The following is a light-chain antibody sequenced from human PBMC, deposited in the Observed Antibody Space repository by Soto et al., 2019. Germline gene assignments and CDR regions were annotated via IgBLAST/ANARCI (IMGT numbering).Light chain of an antibody. CDR2: ENN. Sequence: QSVLTQPPSVSAAPGQKVTISCSGSSSNIGNNYVSWYQQLPGTAPKLLIYENNKRPSGIPDRFSGSKSGTSATLGITGLQTGDESDYYCGTGSVFGTGTMVTVL. CDR1: SSNIGNNY. V-gene: IGLV1-51*02. J-gene: IGLJ1*01. CDR3: GTGSV.